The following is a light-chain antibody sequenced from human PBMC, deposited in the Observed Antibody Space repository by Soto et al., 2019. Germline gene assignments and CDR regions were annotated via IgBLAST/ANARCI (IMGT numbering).Light chain of an antibody. CDR3: QSYDSDNQV. CDR2: EDN. V-gene: IGLV6-57*04. CDR1: SGNIASNY. Sequence: NFMLTQPHSVSESPGKTVTISCTRSSGNIASNYVQWYQQRPASAPIIVIYEDNQRPSGVPDRFSGSIDSSSNSASLTISGLKTEDEADYYCQSYDSDNQVFGGGTQLTVL. J-gene: IGLJ2*01.